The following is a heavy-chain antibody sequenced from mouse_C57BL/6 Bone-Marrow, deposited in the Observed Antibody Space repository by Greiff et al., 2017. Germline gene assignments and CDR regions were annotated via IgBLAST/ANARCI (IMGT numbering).Heavy chain of an antibody. CDR2: IYPRSGNT. J-gene: IGHJ4*01. CDR3: EREYYGSSSY. CDR1: GYTFTSYG. Sequence: QVQLQQSGAELARPGASVKLSCKASGYTFTSYGISWVKQSTGQGLEWIGEIYPRSGNTYYNEKFKGKATLTADKSSSTAYMELRSLESEDSAVYFCEREYYGSSSYWGQGTSVTVSS. D-gene: IGHD1-1*01. V-gene: IGHV1-81*01.